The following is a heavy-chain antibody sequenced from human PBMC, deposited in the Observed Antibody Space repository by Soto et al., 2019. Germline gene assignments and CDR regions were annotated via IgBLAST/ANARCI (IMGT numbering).Heavy chain of an antibody. V-gene: IGHV1-3*01. CDR2: INAGNGHL. CDR1: GYTFTDYA. J-gene: IGHJ6*02. D-gene: IGHD6-13*01. CDR3: ARDRGRIAAAGTPHGMDV. Sequence: ASVKVSCKASGYTFTDYAMNWVRQAPGQRPEWMGWINAGNGHLKYSQNFQGRVTITRDASASTAYMELSSLTSEDTAVYYCARDRGRIAAAGTPHGMDVWGQGTTVTVSS.